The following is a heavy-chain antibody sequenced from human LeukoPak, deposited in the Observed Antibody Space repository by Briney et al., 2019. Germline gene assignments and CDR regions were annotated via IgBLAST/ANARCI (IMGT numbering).Heavy chain of an antibody. Sequence: PSETLSLTCAVYGGSFSGYYWSWIRQHPGKGLEWIGYIYYTGSAYYNPSVESRLTISVDTSKNQFSLRLTPVTAADTAVYYCARGSEFFEFWGQGILVTVSS. CDR3: ARGSEFFEF. CDR2: IYYTGSA. D-gene: IGHD3-10*01. J-gene: IGHJ4*02. CDR1: GGSFSGYY. V-gene: IGHV4-31*11.